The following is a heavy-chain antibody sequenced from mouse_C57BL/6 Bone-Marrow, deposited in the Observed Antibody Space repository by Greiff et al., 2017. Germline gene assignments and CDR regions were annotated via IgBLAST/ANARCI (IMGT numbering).Heavy chain of an antibody. CDR3: SSFNGNYFDF. CDR1: GFNIKDDY. V-gene: IGHV14-4*01. CDR2: IDPEIGDT. J-gene: IGHJ2*01. D-gene: IGHD2-1*01. Sequence: EVMLVESGAELVRPGASVKLSCTASGFNIKDDYIHWVKQRPEQGLEWIGWIDPEIGDTEYASKFQGKVTITSDTSSNTAYQQLSSLTSEDAAVYYCSSFNGNYFDFWGQGTPLTVAS.